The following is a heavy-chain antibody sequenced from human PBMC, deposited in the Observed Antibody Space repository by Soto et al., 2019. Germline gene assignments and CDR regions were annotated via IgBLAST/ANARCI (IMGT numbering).Heavy chain of an antibody. J-gene: IGHJ4*02. CDR2: IYHSGST. CDR3: ARGAPDFSSGLGPVYFDY. CDR1: GGSISSGGYS. V-gene: IGHV4-30-2*01. Sequence: SETLSLTCAVSGGSISSGGYSWSWIRQPPGKGLEWIGYIYHSGSTYYNPSLKSRVTISVDRSKNQFSLKLSSVTAADTAVYYCARGAPDFSSGLGPVYFDYWGQGTLVTVSS. D-gene: IGHD3-3*01.